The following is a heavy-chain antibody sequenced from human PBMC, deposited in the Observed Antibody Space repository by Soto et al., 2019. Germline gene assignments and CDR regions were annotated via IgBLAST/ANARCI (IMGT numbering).Heavy chain of an antibody. CDR3: ARGSYYDSSGPDAFDI. D-gene: IGHD3-22*01. Sequence: SETLSLTCTVSGGSISSYYWSWIRQPPGKGLEWIGYIYYSGSTNYNPSLKGRVTISVDTSKNQFSLKLSSVTAADTAVYYCARGSYYDSSGPDAFDIWGQGTMVTVSS. V-gene: IGHV4-59*01. CDR2: IYYSGST. J-gene: IGHJ3*02. CDR1: GGSISSYY.